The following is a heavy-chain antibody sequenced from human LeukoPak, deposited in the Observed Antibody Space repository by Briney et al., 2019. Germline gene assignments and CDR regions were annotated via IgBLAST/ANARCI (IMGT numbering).Heavy chain of an antibody. CDR1: QFTFSNYW. Sequence: SGGSLRLSCAASQFTFSNYWMSWVRQAPGKGLGWVAHIKRDGSQEQYVGSVKGRFTISRDNAKNSLYLQMSGLRVEDTAVYYCARGQTTFEVWGQGTLVTVSS. V-gene: IGHV3-7*01. D-gene: IGHD2/OR15-2a*01. CDR3: ARGQTTFEV. J-gene: IGHJ4*02. CDR2: IKRDGSQE.